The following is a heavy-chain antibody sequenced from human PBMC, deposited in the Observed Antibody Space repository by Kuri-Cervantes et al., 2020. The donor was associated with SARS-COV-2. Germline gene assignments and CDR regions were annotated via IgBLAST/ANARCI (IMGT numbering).Heavy chain of an antibody. D-gene: IGHD3-22*01. Sequence: GSLRLSCTASGGSISSYYWGWIRQPPGKGLEWIGSIYYSGSTYYNPSLKSRVTISVDTSKNQFSLKLSSVTAADTAVYYCARLRGITMIVVVFDAFDIWGQGTMVTVSS. V-gene: IGHV4-39*01. CDR2: IYYSGST. CDR1: GGSISSYY. CDR3: ARLRGITMIVVVFDAFDI. J-gene: IGHJ3*02.